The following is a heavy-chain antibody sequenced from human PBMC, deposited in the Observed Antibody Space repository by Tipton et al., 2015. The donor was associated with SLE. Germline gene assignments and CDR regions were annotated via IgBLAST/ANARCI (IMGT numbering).Heavy chain of an antibody. Sequence: QLVQSGAEVKKPGESLKISCKASGYTFRNYWIAWVRQMPGKGLEWMGIIYPGESETRYNPSVQGQVTISTDMSISTASLQWSSLKPSDTAMYYCARLLDGYLDYWGQGALVTVSS. CDR1: GYTFRNYW. D-gene: IGHD2-2*03. V-gene: IGHV5-51*03. J-gene: IGHJ4*02. CDR2: IYPGESET. CDR3: ARLLDGYLDY.